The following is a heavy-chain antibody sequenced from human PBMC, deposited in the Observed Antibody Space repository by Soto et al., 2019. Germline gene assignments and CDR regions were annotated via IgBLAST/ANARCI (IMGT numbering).Heavy chain of an antibody. CDR1: GDSVSSNSVA. D-gene: IGHD2-15*01. CDR3: ARGSGGSCPRRFAP. J-gene: IGHJ5*02. V-gene: IGHV6-1*01. CDR2: TYYRSKWYN. Sequence: SQTLSLTCAISGDSVSSNSVAWNWIRQSPSRGLEWLGRTYYRSKWYNDYAVSVKSRITINPDTSKNQFSLQLNSVTPEDTAVYYCARGSGGSCPRRFAPWGQGTLVTVSS.